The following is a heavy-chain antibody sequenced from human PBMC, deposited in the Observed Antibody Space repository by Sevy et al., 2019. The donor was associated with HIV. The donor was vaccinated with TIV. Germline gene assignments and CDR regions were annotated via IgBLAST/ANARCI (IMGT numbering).Heavy chain of an antibody. V-gene: IGHV1-46*03. D-gene: IGHD2-15*01. CDR3: TRPDGTCRCFVY. CDR2: INPSGGST. Sequence: ASVKVSCKASGYTFTNYYIHWVRQAPGQGPEWMGVINPSGGSTYYSHKFQVRVTMTRDTSTRTVYMELSSLRSDDTAVYYCTRPDGTCRCFVYWGQGTLVTGSS. J-gene: IGHJ4*02. CDR1: GYTFTNYY.